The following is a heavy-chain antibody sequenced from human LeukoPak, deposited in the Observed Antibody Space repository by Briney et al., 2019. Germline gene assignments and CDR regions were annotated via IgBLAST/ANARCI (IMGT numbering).Heavy chain of an antibody. CDR3: ARDGNIVVVEKMRAGYYYMDV. V-gene: IGHV1-18*01. D-gene: IGHD2-15*01. CDR2: ISAYNGNT. Sequence: ASVKVSCKASGYTFTSYGISWVRQAPGQGLEWMGWISAYNGNTNYAQKLQGRVTMTTDTSTSTAYMELRSLRSDDTAVYYCARDGNIVVVEKMRAGYYYMDVWGKGTTVTISS. CDR1: GYTFTSYG. J-gene: IGHJ6*03.